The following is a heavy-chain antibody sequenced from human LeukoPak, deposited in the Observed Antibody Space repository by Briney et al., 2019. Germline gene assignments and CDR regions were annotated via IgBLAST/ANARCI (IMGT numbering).Heavy chain of an antibody. Sequence: NPSETLSLTCAVYGGSFSGYYWSWIRQPPGKGLEWIGEINHSGSTNYNPSLKSRVTISVDTSKNQFSLKLSSVTAADTAVYYCARRRRIVGATPGAFDIWGQGTIVTVSS. J-gene: IGHJ3*02. CDR3: ARRRRIVGATPGAFDI. V-gene: IGHV4-34*01. D-gene: IGHD1-26*01. CDR1: GGSFSGYY. CDR2: INHSGST.